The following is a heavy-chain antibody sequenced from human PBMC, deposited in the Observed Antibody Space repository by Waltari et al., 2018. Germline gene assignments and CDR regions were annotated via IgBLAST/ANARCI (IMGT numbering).Heavy chain of an antibody. D-gene: IGHD3-10*01. CDR2: INPDGSQK. Sequence: EVQLVASGGGLVQPGGSLRPSCAASGFPFHTYWMKWIRQAPGKGLEWVANINPDGSQKFYVDSVKGRFTVSRDNAQNSLYLQMNNLRAEDTAVYYCTTLARGESGDYWGQGTLVTVSS. J-gene: IGHJ4*02. V-gene: IGHV3-7*01. CDR3: TTLARGESGDY. CDR1: GFPFHTYW.